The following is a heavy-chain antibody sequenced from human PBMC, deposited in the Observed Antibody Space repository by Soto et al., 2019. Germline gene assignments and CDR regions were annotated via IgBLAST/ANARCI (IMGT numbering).Heavy chain of an antibody. D-gene: IGHD3-10*01. V-gene: IGHV4-61*01. CDR3: ARVFTMVRGVIEFGWFDP. CDR2: IYYSGST. Sequence: SETLSLTCTVSGGSASSGSYYWSWIRQPPGKGLEWIGYIYYSGSTNYNPSLKSRVTISVDTSKNQFSLKLSSVTAADTAVYYCARVFTMVRGVIEFGWFDPWGQGTLVTVSS. CDR1: GGSASSGSYY. J-gene: IGHJ5*02.